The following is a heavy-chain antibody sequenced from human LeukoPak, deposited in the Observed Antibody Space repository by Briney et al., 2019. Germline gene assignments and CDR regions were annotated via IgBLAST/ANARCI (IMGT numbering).Heavy chain of an antibody. CDR3: ARDRYCSSTSCYSNWFAP. V-gene: IGHV1-18*01. CDR1: GYTFTSYG. Sequence: GASVKVSCKASGYTFTSYGISWVRQAPGQGLEWMGWISAYNGNTNYAQKLQGRVTMTTDTSTSTAYMELRSLRSDDTVVYYCARDRYCSSTSCYSNWFAPGGQGTLVTVSS. CDR2: ISAYNGNT. J-gene: IGHJ5*02. D-gene: IGHD2-2*01.